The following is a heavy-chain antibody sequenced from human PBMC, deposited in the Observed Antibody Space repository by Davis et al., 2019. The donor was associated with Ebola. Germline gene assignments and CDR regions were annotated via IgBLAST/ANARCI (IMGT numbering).Heavy chain of an antibody. Sequence: PGGSLRLSCAASGFTFSSYSMNWVRQAPGRGLEWVSYISSSSTTKYYADSVKGRFTISRDNAKNSLYLQMNSLRDEDTAVYYCARDWRGYSYGTPSSMDVWGQGTTVTVSS. CDR3: ARDWRGYSYGTPSSMDV. V-gene: IGHV3-48*02. CDR1: GFTFSSYS. D-gene: IGHD5-18*01. J-gene: IGHJ6*02. CDR2: ISSSSTTK.